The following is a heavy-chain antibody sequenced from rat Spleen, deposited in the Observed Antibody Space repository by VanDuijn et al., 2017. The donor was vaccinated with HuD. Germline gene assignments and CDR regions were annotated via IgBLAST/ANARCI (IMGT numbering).Heavy chain of an antibody. D-gene: IGHD1-2*01. CDR3: TTRPYYSSLNWFPY. CDR1: DYSITSSYR. J-gene: IGHJ3*01. Sequence: EMQLQESGPGLVRPSQSLSLTCSVTDYSITSSYRWNWIRQFPGNKLEWMGFINSAGSTNYNPSLKSRIAITRDTSKNQFFLQVNSVTTEDTATYYCTTRPYYSSLNWFPYWGQGTLVTVSS. CDR2: INSAGST. V-gene: IGHV3-3*01.